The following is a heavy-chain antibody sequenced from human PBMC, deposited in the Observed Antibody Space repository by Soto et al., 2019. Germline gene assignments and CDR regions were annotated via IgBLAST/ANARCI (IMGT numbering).Heavy chain of an antibody. Sequence: GGSLRLSCAASGFTFSSYAMSWVRQAPGKGLEWVSAISGSGGSTYYADSVKGRFTISRDNSKNTLYLQMNSLRAEDTAVYYCAKDYSGYGKYYYYGMDVWGQGTTVTVS. CDR3: AKDYSGYGKYYYYGMDV. V-gene: IGHV3-23*01. J-gene: IGHJ6*02. CDR2: ISGSGGST. CDR1: GFTFSSYA. D-gene: IGHD5-12*01.